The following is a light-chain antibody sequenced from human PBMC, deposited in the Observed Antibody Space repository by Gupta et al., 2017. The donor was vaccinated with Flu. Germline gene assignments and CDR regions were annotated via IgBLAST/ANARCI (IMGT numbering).Light chain of an antibody. CDR3: QSGGSGLL. CDR1: SGHSAYA. V-gene: IGLV4-69*01. CDR2: INSDGSH. Sequence: QLVLTPSPSASASPGASVKITCTLSSGHSAYAIAWHHQPPEKGPRYLMKINSDGSHSRGDGIPDRFSGSSSAAARHLILASRESEDEGDYYSQSGGSGLLFGGGTKLTVL. J-gene: IGLJ2*01.